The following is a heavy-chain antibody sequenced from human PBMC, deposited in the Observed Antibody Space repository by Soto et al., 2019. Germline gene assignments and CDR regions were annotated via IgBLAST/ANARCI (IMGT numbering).Heavy chain of an antibody. J-gene: IGHJ4*02. V-gene: IGHV1-69*13. CDR2: IIPIFGTA. CDR1: GGTFSSYA. CDR3: AREHIPGGYFDY. D-gene: IGHD3-16*01. Sequence: LLASVKVSCKASGGTFSSYAISWVRQAPGQGLEWMGGIIPIFGTANYAQKFQGRVTITADESTSTAYMELSSLRSEDTAVYYCAREHIPGGYFDYWGQGTLVTVSS.